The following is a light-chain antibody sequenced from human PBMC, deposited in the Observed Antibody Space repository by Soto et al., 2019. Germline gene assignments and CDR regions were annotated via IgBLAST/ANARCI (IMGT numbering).Light chain of an antibody. CDR2: GAS. V-gene: IGKV3-20*01. J-gene: IGKJ2*01. Sequence: EIVLTQSPATLSLSPGEGATLSCRASHSVASTYLAWYQQKPDLAPRLIIYGASNRASGTPDRFSGGGSGTDFTLTISRLEPEDFAVYYCQQYGSSSFTFGQGTKLEIK. CDR1: HSVASTY. CDR3: QQYGSSSFT.